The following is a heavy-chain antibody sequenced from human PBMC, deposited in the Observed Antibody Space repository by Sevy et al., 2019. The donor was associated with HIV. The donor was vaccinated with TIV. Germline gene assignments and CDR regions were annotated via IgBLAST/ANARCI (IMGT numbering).Heavy chain of an antibody. D-gene: IGHD1-1*01. CDR2: VWYDGRKK. J-gene: IGHJ4*02. Sequence: GGSLRLSCTASGFAFSTYGMHWVRQAPGKGLEWVTIVWYDGRKKYYASSVKGRFVVSRDNSKNLVSLRMDGLTVEDTATYYCVKACGGGSPRSACFYFRGQGTLGPVPS. CDR1: GFAFSTYG. V-gene: IGHV3-33*06. CDR3: VKACGGGSPRSACFYF.